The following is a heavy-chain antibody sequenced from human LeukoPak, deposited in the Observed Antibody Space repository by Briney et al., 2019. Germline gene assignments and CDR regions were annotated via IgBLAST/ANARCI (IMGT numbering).Heavy chain of an antibody. D-gene: IGHD2-15*01. CDR2: TYYRSKWYN. V-gene: IGHV6-1*01. CDR1: GDSVSSNSAA. Sequence: SQTLSLTCAISGDSVSSNSAAWNWIRQSPSRGLEWLGRTYYRSKWYNDYAVSVKSRMTINPDTSKNQFSLQLNSVTPEDTAVYYCARALLGYCSGGSCYDYWGQGTLVTVSS. CDR3: ARALLGYCSGGSCYDY. J-gene: IGHJ4*02.